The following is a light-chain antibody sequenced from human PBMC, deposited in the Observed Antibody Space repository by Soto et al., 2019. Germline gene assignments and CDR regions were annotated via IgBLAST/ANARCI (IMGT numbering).Light chain of an antibody. CDR1: QSVSSSY. V-gene: IGKV3-20*01. CDR3: QQYGSSPRT. CDR2: GAS. Sequence: EIVLTQSPGTLSLSPGERVTLSCRASQSVSSSYLAWYQQKSGQAPRLLIYGASSRATGIPDRFSGSGSGTDFTLTISRLEPEDFAVYYCQQYGSSPRTFGQGTKVDI. J-gene: IGKJ1*01.